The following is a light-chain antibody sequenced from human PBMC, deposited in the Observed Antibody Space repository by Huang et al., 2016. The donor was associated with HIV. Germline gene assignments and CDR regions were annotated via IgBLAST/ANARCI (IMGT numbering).Light chain of an antibody. V-gene: IGKV3-11*01. Sequence: EIVLTQSPATLSLSPGERATLSCRASQSVSSYLAWYPPKPGQAPRLLIYDASNRATGIPARFSGSGSGTDFTLTISSLEPEDFAVYYCQQRSNWRTFGQGTKVEIK. CDR1: QSVSSY. J-gene: IGKJ1*01. CDR3: QQRSNWRT. CDR2: DAS.